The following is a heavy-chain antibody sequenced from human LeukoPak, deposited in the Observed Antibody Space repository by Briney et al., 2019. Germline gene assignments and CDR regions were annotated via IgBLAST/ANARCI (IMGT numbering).Heavy chain of an antibody. CDR2: IRNKTKSDTT. D-gene: IGHD3-3*01. Sequence: GGSLRLSCAASEFTFSDYFMDWVRQAPGKGLEWVGRIRNKTKSDTTAYVASVRGRFTISKDDSKNSLYLQINSLKPQTTAVYYWARGPTPNTYYDFWGGYYYYHYYYMDVWGKGTTVTVSS. CDR3: ARGPTPNTYYDFWGGYYYYHYYYMDV. CDR1: EFTFSDYF. J-gene: IGHJ6*03. V-gene: IGHV3-72*01.